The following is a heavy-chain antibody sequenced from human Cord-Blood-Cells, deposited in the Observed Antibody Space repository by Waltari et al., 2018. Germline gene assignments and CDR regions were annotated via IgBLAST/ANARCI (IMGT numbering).Heavy chain of an antibody. CDR2: IIPILGIA. Sequence: QVQLVQSGAEVKKPGSSVKVSCKASGGTFSSYAISWVRQAPGQGLEWMGRIIPILGIANYAQKCQGRVTITADKSTSTAYMELSSLRSEDTAVYYCARFTIFGVVTDDYWGQGTLVTVSS. CDR1: GGTFSSYA. D-gene: IGHD3-3*01. J-gene: IGHJ4*02. V-gene: IGHV1-69*09. CDR3: ARFTIFGVVTDDY.